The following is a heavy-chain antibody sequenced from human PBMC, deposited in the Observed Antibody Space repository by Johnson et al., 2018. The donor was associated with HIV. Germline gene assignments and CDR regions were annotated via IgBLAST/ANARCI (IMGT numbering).Heavy chain of an antibody. CDR2: ISYDGSNK. V-gene: IGHV3-30*09. D-gene: IGHD3-10*01. CDR3: ARDLGIIGPWGASDI. CDR1: GFTFSSYA. J-gene: IGHJ3*02. Sequence: VQLVESGGGLVKPGGSLRLSCAASGFTFSSYAMHWVRQAPGKGLEWVAVISYDGSNKYYADSVKGRFAISRDNSRNTLYLLMNSLRPEDTAAYYCARDLGIIGPWGASDIWGQGTRVTVSS.